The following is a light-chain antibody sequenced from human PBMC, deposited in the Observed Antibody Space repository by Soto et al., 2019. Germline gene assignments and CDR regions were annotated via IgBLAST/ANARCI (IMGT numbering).Light chain of an antibody. Sequence: ALTQPASVSGSPGQSITISCTGTSSDVGGYNYVSWYQQHPGKAPKLMIYEVSNRPSGVSNRFSGSKSGNTASLTISGLQAGDEADYYCGSYTSSTTPYVFGTGTKVTVL. CDR2: EVS. J-gene: IGLJ1*01. V-gene: IGLV2-14*01. CDR1: SSDVGGYNY. CDR3: GSYTSSTTPYV.